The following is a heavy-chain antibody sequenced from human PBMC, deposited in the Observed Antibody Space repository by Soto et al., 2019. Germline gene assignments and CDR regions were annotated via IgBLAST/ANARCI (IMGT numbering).Heavy chain of an antibody. D-gene: IGHD3-3*01. CDR1: GGSISSSSYY. Sequence: QLQLQESGPGLVKPSETLSLTCTVSGGSISSSSYYWGWIRQPPGKGLEWIGSIYYSGSTYYNPSLKSRVTISVDTSQKQCSLKLSSVTAADTAVYYCARHVQTYYDFWSGYHAWGQGTLVTVSS. V-gene: IGHV4-39*01. CDR3: ARHVQTYYDFWSGYHA. J-gene: IGHJ4*02. CDR2: IYYSGST.